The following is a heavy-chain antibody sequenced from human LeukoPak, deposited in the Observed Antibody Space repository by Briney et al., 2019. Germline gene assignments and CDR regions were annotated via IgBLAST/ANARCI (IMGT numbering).Heavy chain of an antibody. D-gene: IGHD3-22*01. CDR3: AKMNYYDSSGPTGGWFDP. CDR2: ISYDGSNK. J-gene: IGHJ5*02. V-gene: IGHV3-30*18. CDR1: GFIFSSYG. Sequence: GGSLRLSCALSGFIFSSYGMHWVRQAPGKGLEWVAVISYDGSNKYYADSVTGRFTISRDNSKDTLYLQMNSLRAEDTAVYYCAKMNYYDSSGPTGGWFDPWGQGTLVTVSS.